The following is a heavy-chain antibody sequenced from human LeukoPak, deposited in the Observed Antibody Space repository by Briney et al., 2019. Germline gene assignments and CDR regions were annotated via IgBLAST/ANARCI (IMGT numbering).Heavy chain of an antibody. CDR3: TTDAGYNSRWYNW. CDR2: IKSKSDGGTT. CDR1: GFTFTNAW. J-gene: IGHJ4*02. V-gene: IGHV3-15*01. D-gene: IGHD6-13*01. Sequence: GGSLRLSCAASGFTFTNAWMSWVRQAPGKGLEWVGRIKSKSDGGTTEYGAPVKGRFTISRDDSKNTLYLQMNSLKAEDTAVYYCTTDAGYNSRWYNWWGQGTLVTVSS.